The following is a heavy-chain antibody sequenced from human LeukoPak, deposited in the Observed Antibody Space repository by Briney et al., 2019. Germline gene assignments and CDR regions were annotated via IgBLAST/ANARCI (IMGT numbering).Heavy chain of an antibody. CDR2: INHSEST. CDR1: GGSFSAYY. V-gene: IGHV4-34*01. Sequence: SETLSLTCAVYGGSFSAYYWSWIRQTPGKGLEWIGEINHSESTNYNPSLKSRVTISVDTSKNQFSLKLSSVTAADTAVYYCARGIRFGVVIGYYYYYMDVWGKGSTVTVCS. J-gene: IGHJ6*03. CDR3: ARGIRFGVVIGYYYYYMDV. D-gene: IGHD3-3*01.